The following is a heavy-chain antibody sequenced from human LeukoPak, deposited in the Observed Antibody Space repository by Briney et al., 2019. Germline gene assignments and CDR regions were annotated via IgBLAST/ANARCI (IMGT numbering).Heavy chain of an antibody. CDR1: GFTFSSYA. CDR3: AKGQGGDYVWGSYRGGYYMDV. J-gene: IGHJ6*03. Sequence: GGSLRLSCASSGFTFSSYAMSWVRQAPGKGLEWVSTIGGTGVRTYYADSVKGRFTISRDNSKNTLYLQTNSLRAEDTAVYYCAKGQGGDYVWGSYRGGYYMDVWGKGTTVTISS. CDR2: IGGTGVRT. V-gene: IGHV3-23*01. D-gene: IGHD3-16*02.